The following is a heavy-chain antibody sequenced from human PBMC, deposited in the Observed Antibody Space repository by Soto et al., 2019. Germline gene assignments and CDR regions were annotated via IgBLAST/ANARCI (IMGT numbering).Heavy chain of an antibody. CDR2: IYYSGST. J-gene: IGHJ4*02. Sequence: SETLSLTCAVYGVSFSGYYWNWIRQPPGKGLEWIGYIYYSGSTYYNPSLKSRVTISVDTSKNQFSLKLSSVTAADTAVYYCARAYMVRGVIITNPHFDYWGQGTLVTVSS. D-gene: IGHD3-10*01. CDR1: GVSFSGYY. V-gene: IGHV4-34*09. CDR3: ARAYMVRGVIITNPHFDY.